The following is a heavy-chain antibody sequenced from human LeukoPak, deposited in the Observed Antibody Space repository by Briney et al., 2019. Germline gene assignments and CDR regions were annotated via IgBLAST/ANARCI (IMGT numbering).Heavy chain of an antibody. Sequence: PSETLSLTCTVSGGSISSSSYYWGWIRQPPGKGLEWIGNIYYSGSTYYNPSLKSRVTISLDTSKNQFSLKLSSVTAADTAVYYCATTVGYCSGGSCSGWFDPWGQGTLVTVSS. CDR1: GGSISSSSYY. J-gene: IGHJ5*02. CDR3: ATTVGYCSGGSCSGWFDP. CDR2: IYYSGST. V-gene: IGHV4-39*07. D-gene: IGHD2-15*01.